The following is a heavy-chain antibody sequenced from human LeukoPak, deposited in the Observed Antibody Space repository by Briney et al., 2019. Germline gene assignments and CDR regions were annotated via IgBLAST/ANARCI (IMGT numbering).Heavy chain of an antibody. V-gene: IGHV4-59*01. D-gene: IGHD1-14*01. CDR1: GGSISSYY. Sequence: SETLSLTCTVSGGSISSYYWSWIRQPPGKGLVWIGYIYYSGSTNYNPSLKSRVTISVDTSKNQFSLKLSSVTAADTAVYYCARGVTSFGYWGQGTLVTVPS. J-gene: IGHJ4*02. CDR2: IYYSGST. CDR3: ARGVTSFGY.